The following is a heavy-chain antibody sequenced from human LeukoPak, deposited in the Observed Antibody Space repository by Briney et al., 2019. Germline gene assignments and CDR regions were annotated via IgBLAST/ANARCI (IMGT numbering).Heavy chain of an antibody. J-gene: IGHJ4*02. V-gene: IGHV1-24*01. D-gene: IGHD2-2*01. CDR1: GYTLTELS. CDR2: FAPDGET. Sequence: GASVKVSCKVSGYTLTELSIHWVRQAPGKGLEWMGSFAPDGETIYSQKLQGRVTMTTDTSTSTAYMELRSLRSDDTAVYYCARALYHTFVYWGQGTLVTVSS. CDR3: ARALYHTFVY.